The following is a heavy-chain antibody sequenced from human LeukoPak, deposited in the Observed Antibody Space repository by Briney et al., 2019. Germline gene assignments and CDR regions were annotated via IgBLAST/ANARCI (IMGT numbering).Heavy chain of an antibody. Sequence: QPGGSLRLSCAASGFTFSSYAMSWVRQAPGKGLEWVSAISGSGGSTYYADSVKGRFTISRDNSKNTLYLQMNSLRAEDTAVYYCAIRYCSSTSCYVDYWGQGTLVTVSS. CDR3: AIRYCSSTSCYVDY. CDR2: ISGSGGST. J-gene: IGHJ4*02. D-gene: IGHD2-2*01. V-gene: IGHV3-23*01. CDR1: GFTFSSYA.